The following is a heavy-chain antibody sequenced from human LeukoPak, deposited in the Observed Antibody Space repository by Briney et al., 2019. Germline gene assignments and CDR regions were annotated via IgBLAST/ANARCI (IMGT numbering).Heavy chain of an antibody. D-gene: IGHD3-22*01. CDR1: GGSISSYY. V-gene: IGHV4-59*12. Sequence: PSETLSLTCTVSGGSISSYYWSWIRQPPGKGLEWIGYIYYSGSTNYNPSLKSRVTISVDTSKNQFSLKLSSVTAADTAVYYCAARGYYYDSSGLNWFDPWGQGTLVTVSS. CDR2: IYYSGST. CDR3: AARGYYYDSSGLNWFDP. J-gene: IGHJ5*02.